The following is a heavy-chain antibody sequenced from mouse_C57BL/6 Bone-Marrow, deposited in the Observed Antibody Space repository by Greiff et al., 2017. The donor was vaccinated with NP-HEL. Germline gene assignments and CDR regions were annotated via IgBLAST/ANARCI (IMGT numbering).Heavy chain of an antibody. CDR3: ARQRTTVVATRGYFDV. V-gene: IGHV5-12*01. CDR1: GFTFSDYY. D-gene: IGHD1-1*01. Sequence: EVQVVESGGGLVQPGGSLKLSCAASGFTFSDYYMYWVRQTPEKRLEWVAYISNGGGSTYYPDTVKGRFTISRDNAKNTLYLQMSRLKSEDTAMYYCARQRTTVVATRGYFDVWGTGTTVTVSS. CDR2: ISNGGGST. J-gene: IGHJ1*03.